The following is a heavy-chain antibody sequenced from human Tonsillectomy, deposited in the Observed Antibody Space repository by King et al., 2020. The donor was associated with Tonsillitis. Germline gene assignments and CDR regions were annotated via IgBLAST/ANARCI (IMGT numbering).Heavy chain of an antibody. V-gene: IGHV4-34*01. CDR2: INHSGST. CDR1: GGSFSGYY. D-gene: IGHD4-17*01. Sequence: VQLQQWGAGLLKPSETLSLTCAVYGGSFSGYYWSWIRQPPGKGLEWIGEINHSGSTNYNPSLKSRVTISVDTSKNQFSLKLSSVTAADTAVYYCAMTTVTKFGWFEPWGPGTLVTVSS. J-gene: IGHJ5*02. CDR3: AMTTVTKFGWFEP.